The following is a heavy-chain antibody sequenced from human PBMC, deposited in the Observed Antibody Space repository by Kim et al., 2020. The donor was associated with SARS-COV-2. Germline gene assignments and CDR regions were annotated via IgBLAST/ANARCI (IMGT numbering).Heavy chain of an antibody. J-gene: IGHJ6*02. Sequence: ASVKVSCKVSGYTLTELSMHWVRQAPGKGLEWMGGFDPEDGETIYAQKFQGRVTMTEDTSTDTAYMELSSLRSEDTAVYYCATGSFQDIVVVPAARGYYYYGMDVWGQGTTVTVSS. CDR2: FDPEDGET. CDR3: ATGSFQDIVVVPAARGYYYYGMDV. V-gene: IGHV1-24*01. D-gene: IGHD2-2*01. CDR1: GYTLTELS.